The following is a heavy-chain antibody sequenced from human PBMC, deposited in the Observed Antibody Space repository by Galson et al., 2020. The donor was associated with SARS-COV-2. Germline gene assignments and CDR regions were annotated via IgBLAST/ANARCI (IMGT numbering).Heavy chain of an antibody. Sequence: GGSLRLSCATSGFTFSSYAMSWVRQAPGKGLEWVSALSGGGGSTYYADSVKGRFTISRDNSTNTLYLQMNSLRVDDTAVYFCAKAGSGWTSGLDWGQGTLVTVSS. V-gene: IGHV3-23*01. J-gene: IGHJ4*02. CDR3: AKAGSGWTSGLD. D-gene: IGHD6-19*01. CDR1: GFTFSSYA. CDR2: LSGGGGST.